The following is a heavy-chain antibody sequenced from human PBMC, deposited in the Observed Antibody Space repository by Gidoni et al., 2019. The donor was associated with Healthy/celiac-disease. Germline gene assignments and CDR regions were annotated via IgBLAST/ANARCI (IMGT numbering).Heavy chain of an antibody. CDR2: IIPIFGTA. CDR1: GVTFSSYA. CDR3: ARNNYDFWSGPNYYYYGMDV. Sequence: QVQLVQSGAAVKKPGSSVKVSCKASGVTFSSYAISWVRQAPGQGLEWMGGIIPIFGTANYAQKFQGRVTITADESTSTAYMELSSLRSEDTAVYYCARNNYDFWSGPNYYYYGMDVWGQGTTVTVSS. V-gene: IGHV1-69*01. D-gene: IGHD3-3*01. J-gene: IGHJ6*02.